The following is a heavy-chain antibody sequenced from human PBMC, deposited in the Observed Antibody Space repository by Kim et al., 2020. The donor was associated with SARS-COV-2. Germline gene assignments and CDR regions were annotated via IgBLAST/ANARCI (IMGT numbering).Heavy chain of an antibody. Sequence: GGSLRLSCAASGFTFSSYSMNWVRQAPGKGLEWVSYISSSSSTIYYADSVKGRFTISRDNAKNSLYLQMNSLRDEDTAVYYCARDRAALRYFDWLFPDYWGQGTLVTVSS. D-gene: IGHD3-9*01. J-gene: IGHJ4*02. V-gene: IGHV3-48*02. CDR1: GFTFSSYS. CDR2: ISSSSSTI. CDR3: ARDRAALRYFDWLFPDY.